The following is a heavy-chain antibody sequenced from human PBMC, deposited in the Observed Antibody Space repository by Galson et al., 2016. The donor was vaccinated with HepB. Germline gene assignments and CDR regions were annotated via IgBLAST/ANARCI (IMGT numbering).Heavy chain of an antibody. Sequence: PALVTPTQTLTLTCTLSGVSLNNNAMAVGWIRQPPGKALEWLALVYSNDDKRYSPSLRSRLTITRDTSKNQVVLTMTNLDPLDPATYFCAHSKRLGVFTLFDSWGQATLVTVSS. CDR1: GVSLNNNAMA. CDR3: AHSKRLGVFTLFDS. CDR2: VYSNDDK. D-gene: IGHD2-8*01. J-gene: IGHJ4*02. V-gene: IGHV2-5*01.